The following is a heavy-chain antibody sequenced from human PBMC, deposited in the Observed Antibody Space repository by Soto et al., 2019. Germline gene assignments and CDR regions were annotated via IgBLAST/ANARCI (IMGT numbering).Heavy chain of an antibody. Sequence: VQLVESGGGVVQPGRSLRLSCAASGFTFSSYGMHWVRQAPGKGLEWVAVISYDGSNKYYADSVKGRFTISRDNSKNTLYLQMNSLRAEDTAVYYCAKDSVAENPHYYYGMDVWGQGTTVTVSS. V-gene: IGHV3-30*18. CDR3: AKDSVAENPHYYYGMDV. D-gene: IGHD6-19*01. J-gene: IGHJ6*02. CDR2: ISYDGSNK. CDR1: GFTFSSYG.